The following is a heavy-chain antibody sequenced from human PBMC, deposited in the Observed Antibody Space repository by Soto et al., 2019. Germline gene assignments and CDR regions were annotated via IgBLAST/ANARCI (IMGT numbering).Heavy chain of an antibody. J-gene: IGHJ6*02. V-gene: IGHV4-39*01. CDR3: AGQPTAGSYYDLGSYYYYYAMDV. CDR2: IYYSGST. CDR1: GASISSSNYY. D-gene: IGHD3-10*01. Sequence: SATLSFTCTVSGASISSSNYYSGSISKTPGKRQNCFGGIYYSGSTYYNPSLNSRVTISVDTSKNQFSLKLSSVTAADTAVYYCAGQPTAGSYYDLGSYYYYYAMDVWGQGTTVTVS.